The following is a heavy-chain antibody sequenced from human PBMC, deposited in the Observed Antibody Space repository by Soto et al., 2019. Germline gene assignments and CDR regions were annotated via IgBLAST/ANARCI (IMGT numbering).Heavy chain of an antibody. V-gene: IGHV4-59*08. CDR2: IYYSGST. CDR3: ARVPGP. J-gene: IGHJ5*02. Sequence: PSETLSLTCTVSGGSISRYYGSWIRQPPGRGLEWIGYIYYSGSTNYNPSLKSRVTISVDTSKNRFSLELRSVTAADTAVYYCARVPGPWGQGTLVTVSS. CDR1: GGSISRYY.